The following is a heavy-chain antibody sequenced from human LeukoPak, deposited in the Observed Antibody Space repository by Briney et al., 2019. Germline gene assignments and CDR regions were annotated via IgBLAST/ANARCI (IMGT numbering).Heavy chain of an antibody. CDR2: ISGSGGST. V-gene: IGHV3-23*01. Sequence: QPGGSLRLSCAASGFTFSSYAMSWVRQAPGKGLEWVSAISGSGGSTYYADSVKGRFTISRDNSKNTLYLQMNSLRAEDTAVYYCAKDRWGYFWSGSGYYFDYWGQGTLVTVSS. J-gene: IGHJ4*02. D-gene: IGHD3-3*01. CDR1: GFTFSSYA. CDR3: AKDRWGYFWSGSGYYFDY.